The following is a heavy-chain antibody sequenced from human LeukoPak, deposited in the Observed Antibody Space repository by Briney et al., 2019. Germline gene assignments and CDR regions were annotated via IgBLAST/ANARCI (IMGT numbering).Heavy chain of an antibody. V-gene: IGHV4-38-2*02. D-gene: IGHD5-12*01. CDR3: ARGMLPLGPFDH. CDR1: GYSISSGFY. CDR2: IFQSGTT. J-gene: IGHJ4*02. Sequence: PSETLSLTCTVSGYSISSGFYWGWIRPSPGNNLEWIVSIFQSGTTFYNPSLKSRVTISLDTSKNQFSLKLNSVTAADTAVYYCARGMLPLGPFDHWGQGILVTVSS.